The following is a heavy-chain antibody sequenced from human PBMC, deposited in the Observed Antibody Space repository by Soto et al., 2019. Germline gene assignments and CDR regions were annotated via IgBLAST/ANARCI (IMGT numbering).Heavy chain of an antibody. V-gene: IGHV4-59*08. D-gene: IGHD3-10*01. J-gene: IGHJ6*02. CDR3: ARQGFGPLHGLVDV. CDR2: VHHSWGS. Sequence: QVQLQESGPGLVKPSETMSLSCTVSGGSISSYYWSWFRQSPGKRMEWIGYVHHSWGSSYNPSLRSRVVISLDTSTSQFSLKVTSVTATDTAVYYCARQGFGPLHGLVDVWGQGTTVTVSS. CDR1: GGSISSYY.